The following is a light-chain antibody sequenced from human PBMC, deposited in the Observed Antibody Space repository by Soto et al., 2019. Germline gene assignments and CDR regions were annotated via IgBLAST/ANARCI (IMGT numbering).Light chain of an antibody. Sequence: QSVLIQPPSVSGSPGQSVTISCTGTSSDVGSYDYVSWYQQHPGTVPKLLIYVVSGRPSGVPHRFSGSKSGNAASLTISGLQAEDEADYYCSSFTTSHTYVFGTGTKVTVL. CDR3: SSFTTSHTYV. CDR1: SSDVGSYDY. J-gene: IGLJ1*01. CDR2: VVS. V-gene: IGLV2-11*01.